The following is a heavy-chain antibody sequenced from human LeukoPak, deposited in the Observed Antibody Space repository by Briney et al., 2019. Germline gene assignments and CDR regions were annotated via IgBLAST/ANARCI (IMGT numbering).Heavy chain of an antibody. CDR3: ARGTKTLSGMSTSYYFDY. J-gene: IGHJ4*02. Sequence: PSETLSLTCTVSGGSISSGSYYWSWIRQPAGKGLEWIGRIYTSGSTNYNPSLKSRVTISVDTSKNQFSLKLSSVTAADTAVYYCARGTKTLSGMSTSYYFDYWGQGTLVTVSS. CDR1: GGSISSGSYY. D-gene: IGHD3-10*01. V-gene: IGHV4-61*02. CDR2: IYTSGST.